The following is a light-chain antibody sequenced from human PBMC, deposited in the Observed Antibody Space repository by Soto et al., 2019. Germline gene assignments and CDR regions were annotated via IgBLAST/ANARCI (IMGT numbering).Light chain of an antibody. J-gene: IGKJ1*01. V-gene: IGKV3-11*01. CDR2: DAS. CDR1: QSVSSY. Sequence: IVLTQSPATLSLSPGERATLSCRASQSVSSYLAWYQQKPGQAPRLLIYDASNRATGIPARFSGSGSGTDFTLTISSLEPEDFAVYYCQQRSNWPTFGQGTKVDTK. CDR3: QQRSNWPT.